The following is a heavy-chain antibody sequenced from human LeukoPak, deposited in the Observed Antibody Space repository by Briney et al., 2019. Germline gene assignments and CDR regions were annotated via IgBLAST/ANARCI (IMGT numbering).Heavy chain of an antibody. CDR2: IYYSGST. J-gene: IGHJ6*04. CDR3: ARGLGLDYGMDV. CDR1: GGSVSSGSYY. V-gene: IGHV4-61*01. D-gene: IGHD7-27*01. Sequence: KSSETLSLTCTVSGGSVSSGSYYWSWIRQPPGKGLEWIGYIYYSGSTNYNPSLKSRVTISVDTSKNQFSLKLSSVTAADTAVYYCARGLGLDYGMDVWGKGTTVTVPS.